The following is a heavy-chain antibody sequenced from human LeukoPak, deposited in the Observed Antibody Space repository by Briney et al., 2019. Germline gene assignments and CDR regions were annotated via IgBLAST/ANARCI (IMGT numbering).Heavy chain of an antibody. Sequence: GGSLRLSCTGSGFSFGDYAMAWFRQAPGKGLEWVGFVRRGASGGATYYAASVKDRFIISRDDSKSIAYLQMNSLRVEDTAVYYCASPLGDSVFYWGQGTLVTVSS. D-gene: IGHD4-17*01. V-gene: IGHV3-49*03. CDR2: VRRGASGGAT. CDR1: GFSFGDYA. CDR3: ASPLGDSVFY. J-gene: IGHJ4*02.